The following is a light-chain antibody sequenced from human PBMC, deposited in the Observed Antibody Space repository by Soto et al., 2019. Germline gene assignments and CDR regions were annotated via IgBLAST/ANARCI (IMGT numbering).Light chain of an antibody. J-gene: IGKJ1*01. CDR1: QGISNY. CDR3: HKYNSAPRT. V-gene: IGKV1-27*01. CDR2: AAS. Sequence: DIQMTQSPSSLSASVGDRVTITCRARQGISNYLAWYQQKPGKVPTLLIYAASTLHSGVPYRFSGSGSGTDFTLTISSLQPEDVATYYCHKYNSAPRTFGQGTQVEIK.